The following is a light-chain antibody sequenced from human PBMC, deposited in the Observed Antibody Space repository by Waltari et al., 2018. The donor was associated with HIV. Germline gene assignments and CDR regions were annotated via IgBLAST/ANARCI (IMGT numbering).Light chain of an antibody. CDR3: QQYGSSPPIT. CDR1: QSLSSNY. V-gene: IGKV3-20*01. CDR2: AAS. J-gene: IGKJ5*01. Sequence: EIVLTQSPGTLSLSPGQRATLSCRASQSLSSNYLAWYQEKPGQAPRLLIYAASSRASGIPDRFSGSGAGTDFTLTISRLEPEDFALYYCQQYGSSPPITFGQGTRLESK.